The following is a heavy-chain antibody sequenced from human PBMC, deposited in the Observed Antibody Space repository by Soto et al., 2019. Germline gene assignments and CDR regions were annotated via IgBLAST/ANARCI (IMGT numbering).Heavy chain of an antibody. J-gene: IGHJ4*02. Sequence: SETLSLTCTVSGGSISSSSYYWGWIRQPPGKGLEWIGSIYYSGSTYYNPSLKSRVTISVDTSKNQFSLKLSSVTAADTAVYYCARHPPPDSSSWEIFDYWGQGTLVTVSS. CDR2: IYYSGST. CDR3: ARHPPPDSSSWEIFDY. CDR1: GGSISSSSYY. D-gene: IGHD6-13*01. V-gene: IGHV4-39*01.